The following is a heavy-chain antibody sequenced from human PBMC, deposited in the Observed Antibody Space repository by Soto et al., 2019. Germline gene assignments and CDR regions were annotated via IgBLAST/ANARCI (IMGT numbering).Heavy chain of an antibody. Sequence: QVQLQESGPGLVKPSETLSLTCTVSGGSISSYYWSWIRQPPGTGLEWIGYIYYSGSTNYNPYLKRRVTISVETSKNQFSLKLSSVTAADTAVYYCARAAMVREQRVYYYCGMDVLGQGTTVTVSS. J-gene: IGHJ6*02. D-gene: IGHD3-10*01. CDR3: ARAAMVREQRVYYYCGMDV. V-gene: IGHV4-59*01. CDR2: IYYSGST. CDR1: GGSISSYY.